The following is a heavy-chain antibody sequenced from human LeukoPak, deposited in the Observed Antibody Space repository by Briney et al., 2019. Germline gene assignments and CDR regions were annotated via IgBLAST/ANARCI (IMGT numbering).Heavy chain of an antibody. CDR3: VLTDYGDYDWYFDL. V-gene: IGHV1-69*13. J-gene: IGHJ2*01. D-gene: IGHD4-17*01. CDR2: IIPIFGTA. CDR1: GGTFSSYA. Sequence: SVKVSCKASGGTFSSYAISWVRQAPGQGLEWMGGIIPIFGTAIYAQKFQGRVTITADETTSTAYMELSSLRSEDTAVYYCVLTDYGDYDWYFDLWGRGTLVTVSS.